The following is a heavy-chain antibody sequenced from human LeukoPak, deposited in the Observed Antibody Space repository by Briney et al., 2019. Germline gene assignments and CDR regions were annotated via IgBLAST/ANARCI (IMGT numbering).Heavy chain of an antibody. CDR2: INHSGST. D-gene: IGHD4-17*01. J-gene: IGHJ4*02. V-gene: IGHV4-34*01. Sequence: PSETLSLTCAVYGGSFSGYYWSWIRQPPGKGLEWIGEINHSGSTNYNPSLKSRVTISVDTSKNQFSLKLSSVTAADTAVYYCARAHRHLGDYATLWGQGTLVTVSS. CDR1: GGSFSGYY. CDR3: ARAHRHLGDYATL.